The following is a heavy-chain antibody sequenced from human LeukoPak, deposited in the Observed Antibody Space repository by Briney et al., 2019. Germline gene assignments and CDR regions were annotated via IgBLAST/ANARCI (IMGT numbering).Heavy chain of an antibody. CDR1: GFTLSSNY. CDR2: IYSGGST. CDR3: ARSPTVSVGCCSSVTCQADY. J-gene: IGHJ4*02. V-gene: IGHV3-66*01. Sequence: GGSLRLSCAASGFTLSSNYMSWVRQAPGKGLEGVSVIYSGGSTYYTDSVTGRFTISRDNAKNTTYLQMNSLRAEDTAVYYCARSPTVSVGCCSSVTCQADYWGQGTLVTVSS. D-gene: IGHD2-2*01.